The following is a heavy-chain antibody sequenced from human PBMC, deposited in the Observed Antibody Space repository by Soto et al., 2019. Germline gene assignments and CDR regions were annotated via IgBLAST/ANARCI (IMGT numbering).Heavy chain of an antibody. CDR3: SRDFCSGGSCYSRLNAAFDI. CDR2: IYSGDNT. Sequence: GGSLRLSCAASGFTVSNNFMNWVRQAPGKGLEWVSAIYSGDNTYYADSGKGRFTISRENSKNTLYLQMNSLRAEDTAVYYCSRDFCSGGSCYSRLNAAFDIWGQGTMVTVSS. V-gene: IGHV3-66*01. D-gene: IGHD2-15*01. J-gene: IGHJ3*02. CDR1: GFTVSNNF.